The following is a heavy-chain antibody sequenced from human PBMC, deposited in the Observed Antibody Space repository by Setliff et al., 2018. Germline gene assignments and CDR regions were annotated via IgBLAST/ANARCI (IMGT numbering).Heavy chain of an antibody. Sequence: ASVKVSCKASGYPFTSNSMHWVRQAPGQRLEWMGWINAGNGYTKYSQKFQGRVTITRDTSATTACMELSSLRSEDSAVYFCVREYSGGGLMWGQGTMVTVSS. CDR2: INAGNGYT. CDR1: GYPFTSNS. J-gene: IGHJ3*01. V-gene: IGHV1-3*01. D-gene: IGHD6-19*01. CDR3: VREYSGGGLM.